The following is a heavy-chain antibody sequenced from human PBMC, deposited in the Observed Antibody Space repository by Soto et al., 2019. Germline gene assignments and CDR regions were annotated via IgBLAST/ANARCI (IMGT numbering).Heavy chain of an antibody. V-gene: IGHV1-69*12. J-gene: IGHJ5*02. Sequence: QVQLVQSGAEVKKPGSSVKVSCKASGGTFSSYAISWVRQAPGQGLEWMGGIIPIFGTANYAQKFQGRVTITADESTSTVYMELSSLRSEDTAVYYCTGSYYRYNWFDPWGQGTLVTVSS. CDR3: TGSYYRYNWFDP. D-gene: IGHD1-26*01. CDR1: GGTFSSYA. CDR2: IIPIFGTA.